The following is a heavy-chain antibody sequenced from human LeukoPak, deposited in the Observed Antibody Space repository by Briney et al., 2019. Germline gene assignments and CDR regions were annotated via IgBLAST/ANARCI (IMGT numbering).Heavy chain of an antibody. J-gene: IGHJ5*02. D-gene: IGHD6-13*01. V-gene: IGHV3-21*01. CDR3: ARDQDIAAAGTWFDP. CDR2: ISSSSSYI. Sequence: GGSLRLSCAASGFTFSSYSMNWVRQAQGKGLEWVSSISSSSSYIYYADSVKGRFTISRDNAKNSLYLQMNSLRAEDTAVYYCARDQDIAAAGTWFDPWGQGTLVTVSS. CDR1: GFTFSSYS.